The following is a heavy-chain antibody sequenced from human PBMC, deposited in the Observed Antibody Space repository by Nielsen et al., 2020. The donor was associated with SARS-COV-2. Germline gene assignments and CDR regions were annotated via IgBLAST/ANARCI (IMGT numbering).Heavy chain of an antibody. Sequence: SETLSLTCAVYGGSFSGYYWSWIRQPPGKGLEWIGEINHSGSTNYNPPLKSRVTISVDTSKNQFSLKLSSVTAADTAVYYCARVYSSSWYGSDYWGQGTLVTVSS. V-gene: IGHV4-34*01. CDR3: ARVYSSSWYGSDY. J-gene: IGHJ4*02. CDR2: INHSGST. CDR1: GGSFSGYY. D-gene: IGHD6-13*01.